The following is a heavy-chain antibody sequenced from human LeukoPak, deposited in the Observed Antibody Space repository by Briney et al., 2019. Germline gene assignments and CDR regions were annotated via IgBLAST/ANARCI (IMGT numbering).Heavy chain of an antibody. D-gene: IGHD2-15*01. J-gene: IGHJ4*02. Sequence: GGSLRLSCAASGFTFSNYAMHWVRQAPGKGLEWVAYVMYDGTNKYYADSVKGRFTISRDNAKNSLYLQMNSLRAEDTAVYYCARDHLYCSGGSCYFDYWGQGTLVTVSS. V-gene: IGHV3-30*02. CDR2: VMYDGTNK. CDR3: ARDHLYCSGGSCYFDY. CDR1: GFTFSNYA.